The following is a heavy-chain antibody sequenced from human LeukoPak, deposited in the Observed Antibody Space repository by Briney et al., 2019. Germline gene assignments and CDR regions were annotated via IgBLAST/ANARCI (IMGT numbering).Heavy chain of an antibody. CDR2: INPNSGGT. V-gene: IGHV1-2*02. CDR1: GYTITAYY. D-gene: IGHD3-22*01. CDR3: AREYYDSSAYNQEAIDY. Sequence: ASVKVSCKASGYTITAYYMHWVRQAPGQGLEWLGWINPNSGGTNYAQKFQGRVTMTRDTSISTAYMELSRLRSDDTAVYYCAREYYDSSAYNQEAIDYWGQGTLVTVSS. J-gene: IGHJ4*02.